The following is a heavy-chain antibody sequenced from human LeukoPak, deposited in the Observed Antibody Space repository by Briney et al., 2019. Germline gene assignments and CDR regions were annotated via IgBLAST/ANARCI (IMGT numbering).Heavy chain of an antibody. CDR3: ARDLRPDGVESVDY. CDR1: GYSFTSYA. CDR2: INAGNGNT. J-gene: IGHJ4*02. Sequence: ASVKVSCKASGYSFTSYAMHWVRQAPGQRLEWMGWINAGNGNTKYSQKFQGRVTITRDTSASTAYMELSSLRSEDTAVYYCARDLRPDGVESVDYWGQGTLVTVSS. D-gene: IGHD3-3*01. V-gene: IGHV1-3*01.